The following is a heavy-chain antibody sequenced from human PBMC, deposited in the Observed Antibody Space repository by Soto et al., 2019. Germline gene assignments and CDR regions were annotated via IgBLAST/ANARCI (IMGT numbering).Heavy chain of an antibody. CDR3: AGGHSKSWFDP. Sequence: QVQLQESGPGLVKPSQTLSLTCTVSCVSISTDGYYWSWIRQHPGKGLEWIGYLYYRGSTYYNPSLKSLVTISRDTSKNVVSLKLSSVTVADTVVYYFAGGHSKSWFDPWGQGALVTVSS. CDR2: LYYRGST. J-gene: IGHJ5*02. D-gene: IGHD3-16*01. V-gene: IGHV4-31*01. CDR1: CVSISTDGYY.